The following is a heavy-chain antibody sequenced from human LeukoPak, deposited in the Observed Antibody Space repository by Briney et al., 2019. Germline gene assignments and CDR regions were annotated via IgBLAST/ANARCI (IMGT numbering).Heavy chain of an antibody. CDR3: ARMAEYSSSFDAFDI. CDR1: GGSFSGYY. V-gene: IGHV4-34*01. J-gene: IGHJ3*02. D-gene: IGHD6-6*01. Sequence: SETLSLTRAVYGGSFSGYYWSWVRQPPGKGLEWIGEINHSGSTNYNPSLKSRVAISVDTSKNHFSLKLISVTAADTAVYYCARMAEYSSSFDAFDIWGQGTMVTVSS. CDR2: INHSGST.